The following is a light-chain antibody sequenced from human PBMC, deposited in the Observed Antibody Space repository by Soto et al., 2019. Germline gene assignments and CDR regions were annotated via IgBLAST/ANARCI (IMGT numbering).Light chain of an antibody. V-gene: IGLV1-47*01. J-gene: IGLJ2*01. CDR2: RNN. CDR3: TTWDDSLSGVV. CDR1: SSNIGNNY. Sequence: QSVLTQPPSASGTPGQRVTLSCSGSSSNIGNNYVFWYQQRPGTAPKLLIYRNNQRPSGVPDRFSGSKSGTSASLAISGLRSGDETNYYCTTWDDSLSGVVFGGGTKLTVL.